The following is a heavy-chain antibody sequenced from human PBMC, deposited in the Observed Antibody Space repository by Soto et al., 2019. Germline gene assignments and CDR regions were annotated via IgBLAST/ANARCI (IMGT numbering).Heavy chain of an antibody. V-gene: IGHV4-34*01. D-gene: IGHD3-10*01. CDR1: VGSFSGYY. CDR2: INHSGST. CDR3: ARGGTLWFGELLAPASYYYYGMDV. Sequence: PSETLSLTCAVYVGSFSGYYWSWIRQPPGKGLEWIGEINHSGSTNYNPSLKSRVTISVDTSKNQFPLKLSSVTAADTAVYYCARGGTLWFGELLAPASYYYYGMDVWGQGTTVTVSS. J-gene: IGHJ6*02.